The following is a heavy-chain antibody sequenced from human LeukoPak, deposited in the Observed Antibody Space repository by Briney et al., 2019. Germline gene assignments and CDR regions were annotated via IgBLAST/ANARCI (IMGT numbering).Heavy chain of an antibody. D-gene: IGHD5-12*01. J-gene: IGHJ6*03. V-gene: IGHV4-30-4*08. CDR3: ARVMATFYYYYMDV. Sequence: SETLSLTCTVSVGSISSGDYYWSWIRQPPGKGLEWNGYIYYSGSTYYNPSLKSRVTISVDTSKNQFSLKLSSVTAADTAVYYCARVMATFYYYYMDVWGKGTTVTVSS. CDR2: IYYSGST. CDR1: VGSISSGDYY.